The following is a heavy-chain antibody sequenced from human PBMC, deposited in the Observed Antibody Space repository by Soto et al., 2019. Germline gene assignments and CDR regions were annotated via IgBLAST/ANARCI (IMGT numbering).Heavy chain of an antibody. D-gene: IGHD6-13*01. CDR1: GFTFTSYA. CDR2: INAGNGNT. CDR3: ARDAPTIAAQDDY. J-gene: IGHJ4*02. Sequence: ASVKVSCKASGFTFTSYAMHWVRQAPGQRLEWMGWINAGNGNTKYSQRFQGRVTITRDTSASTAYMELRSLRSDDTAVYYCARDAPTIAAQDDYWGQGTLVTVSS. V-gene: IGHV1-3*01.